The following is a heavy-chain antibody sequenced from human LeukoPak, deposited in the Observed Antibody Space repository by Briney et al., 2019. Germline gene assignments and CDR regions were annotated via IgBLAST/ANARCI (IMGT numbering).Heavy chain of an antibody. CDR1: GFTFDDYA. CDR2: ISWNSGSI. V-gene: IGHV3-9*01. D-gene: IGHD3-16*01. Sequence: GGSLRLSCAASGFTFDDYAMHWVRQAPGKGLEWVSGISWNSGSIGYADSVKGRSTISRDNAKNSLYLQMNSLRAEDTAVYYCARRRGTYQNDYWGQGTLVTVSS. CDR3: ARRRGTYQNDY. J-gene: IGHJ4*02.